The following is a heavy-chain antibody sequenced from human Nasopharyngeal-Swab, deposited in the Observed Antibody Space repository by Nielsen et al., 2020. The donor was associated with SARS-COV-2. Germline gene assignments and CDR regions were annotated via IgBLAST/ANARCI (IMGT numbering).Heavy chain of an antibody. CDR2: VYYSGST. Sequence: SETLSLTCPVSGGSVSTTTYFWGWIRQPPGKGLEWIGTVYYSGSTYYNPSLKSRVTISVDTPKNQFSLKLNSVTATDTAVYYCARGYGSFPYYFDHWGQGTLVTVSS. CDR3: ARGYGSFPYYFDH. V-gene: IGHV4-39*01. D-gene: IGHD1-26*01. CDR1: GGSVSTTTYF. J-gene: IGHJ4*02.